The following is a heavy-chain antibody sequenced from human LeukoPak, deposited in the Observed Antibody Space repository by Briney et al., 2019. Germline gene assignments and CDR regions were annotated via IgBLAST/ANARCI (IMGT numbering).Heavy chain of an antibody. V-gene: IGHV3-7*01. CDR1: GGSISSSSYY. Sequence: ETLSLTCTVSGGSISSSSYYWGWIRQAPGKGLEWVANIKQDGSEKYYVDSVKGRFTISRDNAKNSLYLQMNSLRAEDTAVYYCARFFGVVIPSCLDYWGQGTLVTVSS. J-gene: IGHJ4*02. CDR2: IKQDGSEK. CDR3: ARFFGVVIPSCLDY. D-gene: IGHD3-3*01.